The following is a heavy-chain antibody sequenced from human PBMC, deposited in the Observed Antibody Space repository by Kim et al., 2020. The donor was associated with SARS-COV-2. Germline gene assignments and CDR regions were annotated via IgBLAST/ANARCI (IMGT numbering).Heavy chain of an antibody. D-gene: IGHD2-15*01. CDR3: AKGLFTRWLAFEY. V-gene: IGHV3-23*01. CDR1: GFTFSSYA. J-gene: IGHJ4*02. CDR2: IHRNDDER. Sequence: GGSLRLSCAPSGFTFSSYAMTWVRQAPGKGLEWVSTIHRNDDERYYAESVKGRFTISRDKSKNTLYLQMDSLRADDTAVYYCAKGLFTRWLAFEYWGGGT.